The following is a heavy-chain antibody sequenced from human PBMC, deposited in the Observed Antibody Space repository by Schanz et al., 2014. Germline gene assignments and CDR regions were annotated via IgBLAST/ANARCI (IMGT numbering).Heavy chain of an antibody. D-gene: IGHD6-25*01. CDR1: GFTFSSYA. Sequence: VPLLESGGGLVQPGGSLRLSCAASGFTFSSYAMSWVRQAPGKGLEWVAVISYDGRNKYYADSVKGRFTISRDNSKNTLYLQMNSLRTEDTAVYYCAREPLSGYNWFDPWGQGSLVTVSS. CDR3: AREPLSGYNWFDP. V-gene: IGHV3-30-3*01. CDR2: ISYDGRNK. J-gene: IGHJ5*02.